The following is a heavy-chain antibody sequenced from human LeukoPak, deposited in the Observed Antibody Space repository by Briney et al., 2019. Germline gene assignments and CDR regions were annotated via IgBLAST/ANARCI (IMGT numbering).Heavy chain of an antibody. CDR3: AKAPQSFYGSGSYLWFDP. Sequence: GGSLRLSCAASGFTFSSYAMSWVRQAPGEGLEWVSAISGSGGSTYYADSVKGRFTISRDNSKNTLYLQMNSLRAEDTAVYYCAKAPQSFYGSGSYLWFDPWGQGTLVTVSS. J-gene: IGHJ5*02. CDR1: GFTFSSYA. V-gene: IGHV3-23*01. CDR2: ISGSGGST. D-gene: IGHD3-10*01.